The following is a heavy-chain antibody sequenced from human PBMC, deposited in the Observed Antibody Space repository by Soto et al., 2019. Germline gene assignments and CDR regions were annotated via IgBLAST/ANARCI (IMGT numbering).Heavy chain of an antibody. D-gene: IGHD4-17*01. V-gene: IGHV1-69*12. J-gene: IGHJ4*02. CDR1: GDTFSSYA. CDR2: IIPIFGTT. Sequence: QGQLVQSGAEVKKPGSSVKASCKASGDTFSSYAISWVRQAPGQRLEWMGGIIPIFGTTSYAQNFLGRANVTAYEAPSTAYRELRSLRSEDTAVYYCARVGGGTKVTLHYFDNWGQGTLVTVSP. CDR3: ARVGGGTKVTLHYFDN.